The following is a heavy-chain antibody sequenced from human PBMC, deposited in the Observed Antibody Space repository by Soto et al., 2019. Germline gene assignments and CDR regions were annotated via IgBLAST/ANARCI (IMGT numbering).Heavy chain of an antibody. Sequence: SETLSLTCAVSGGSISSGGYSWSWIRQPPGKGLEWSGYIYHSGSTYYNPSLKSRVTISVDRSKNQFSLKLSSVTAADTAVYYCARTLRYYYDSSGRNYYYGMDVWGQGTTVTVSS. CDR1: GGSISSGGYS. D-gene: IGHD3-22*01. J-gene: IGHJ6*02. CDR2: IYHSGST. CDR3: ARTLRYYYDSSGRNYYYGMDV. V-gene: IGHV4-30-2*01.